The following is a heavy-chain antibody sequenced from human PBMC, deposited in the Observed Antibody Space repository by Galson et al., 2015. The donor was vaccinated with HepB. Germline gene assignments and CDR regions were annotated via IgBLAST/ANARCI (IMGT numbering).Heavy chain of an antibody. CDR2: IIPIFGTA. Sequence: SVKVSCKASGGTFSSYAISWVRQAPGQGLEWMGGIIPIFGTANYAQKFQGRVTITADESTSTAYMELSSLRSEDTAVYYCARDSSEYSSSYDDSLAWGQGTLVTVSS. D-gene: IGHD6-6*01. CDR1: GGTFSSYA. J-gene: IGHJ4*02. V-gene: IGHV1-69*13. CDR3: ARDSSEYSSSYDDSLA.